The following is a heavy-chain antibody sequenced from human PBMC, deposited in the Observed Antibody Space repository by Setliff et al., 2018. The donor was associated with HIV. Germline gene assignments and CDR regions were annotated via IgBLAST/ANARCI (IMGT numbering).Heavy chain of an antibody. CDR2: TYYSEST. Sequence: SETLSLTCTVSGGSISSHYWSWIRQPPGKGLEWIGYTYYSESTIYNPSLKSRVAISVDTSKNQFSLKLTSVTAADTAVYYCARDQRTAVAGTYYWGQGTLVTVSS. D-gene: IGHD6-19*01. CDR3: ARDQRTAVAGTYY. J-gene: IGHJ4*02. V-gene: IGHV4-59*11. CDR1: GGSISSHY.